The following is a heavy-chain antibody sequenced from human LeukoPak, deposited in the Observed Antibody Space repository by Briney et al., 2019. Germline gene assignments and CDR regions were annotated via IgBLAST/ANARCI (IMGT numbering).Heavy chain of an antibody. V-gene: IGHV4-4*07. Sequence: SETLSLTCTVSGGSISSYYWSWIRQPAGKGLEWIGRFYSTGSADYNPSLRSRVTMSVDPSKNQFSLKLRTVTAADTAVFFCARDRGGPYFDLWGRGTLVTVSS. CDR1: GGSISSYY. CDR3: ARDRGGPYFDL. CDR2: FYSTGSA. J-gene: IGHJ2*01.